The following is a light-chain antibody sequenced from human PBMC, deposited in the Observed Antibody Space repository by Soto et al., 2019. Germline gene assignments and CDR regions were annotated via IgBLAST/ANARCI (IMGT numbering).Light chain of an antibody. CDR3: QQHNTWWWT. J-gene: IGKJ1*01. V-gene: IGKV3-15*01. CDR1: ESVNDN. CDR2: AAS. Sequence: EIVLTQSPATLSVSPGERATLSCRASESVNDNLVWYQQKPGQAPRLLIYAASTRATGIPARFSGSGSGTEFTLTISSRQSEDFAVYYCQQHNTWWWTFGQGTKVEIK.